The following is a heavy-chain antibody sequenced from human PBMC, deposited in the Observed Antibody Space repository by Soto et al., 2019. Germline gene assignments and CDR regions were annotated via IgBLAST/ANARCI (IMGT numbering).Heavy chain of an antibody. Sequence: ASVKVSCKVSGYTLTELSMHLVRQAPGKGLEWMGGFDPEDGETIYAQKFQGRVTMTEDTSTDTAYMELSSLSSEDTAVYYCATARHTPYYYDSSGYSPRSFDYWGQGTLVTVSS. CDR3: ATARHTPYYYDSSGYSPRSFDY. D-gene: IGHD3-22*01. J-gene: IGHJ4*02. CDR2: FDPEDGET. V-gene: IGHV1-24*01. CDR1: GYTLTELS.